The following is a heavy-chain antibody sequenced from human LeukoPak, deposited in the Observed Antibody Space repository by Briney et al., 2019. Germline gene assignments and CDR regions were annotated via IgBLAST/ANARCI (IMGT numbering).Heavy chain of an antibody. CDR2: INHSGST. Sequence: SETLSLTCAVYGGSFSGYYWSWIRQPPGKGLEWIGEINHSGSTNYNPSLKSRVTISVDTSKNQFSLKLSSVTAADTAVYYCARRSTRQQLVRGAFDYWGQGTLVTVSS. CDR3: ARRSTRQQLVRGAFDY. J-gene: IGHJ4*02. V-gene: IGHV4-34*01. D-gene: IGHD6-13*01. CDR1: GGSFSGYY.